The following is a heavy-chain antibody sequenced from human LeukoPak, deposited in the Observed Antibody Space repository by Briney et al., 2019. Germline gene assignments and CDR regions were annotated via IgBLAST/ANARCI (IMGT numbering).Heavy chain of an antibody. V-gene: IGHV1-18*01. CDR3: ARAELGYCSSTSCYTTPTFDY. D-gene: IGHD2-2*02. CDR2: ISAYNGNT. Sequence: ASVKVSCKASGYTFTSYGISWVRQAPGQGLEWMGWISAYNGNTNYAQKLQGRVTMTTDTSTSTAYMELRSLRSDDTAVYYCARAELGYCSSTSCYTTPTFDYWGQGTLVTVS. J-gene: IGHJ4*02. CDR1: GYTFTSYG.